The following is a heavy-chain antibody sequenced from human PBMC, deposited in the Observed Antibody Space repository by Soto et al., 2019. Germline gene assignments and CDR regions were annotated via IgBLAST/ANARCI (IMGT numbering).Heavy chain of an antibody. V-gene: IGHV3-33*01. D-gene: IGHD7-27*01. CDR1: GFTFKNYG. CDR3: ARGNWEEVSAFDI. Sequence: GGSLRLSCAASGFTFKNYGMHWVRQAPGKGLEWVAVIWYDGRNKYYADSVKGRFTISRDNSKSTLYLQMNSLRDEDTAMYYCARGNWEEVSAFDIWGQGTMVTVSS. CDR2: IWYDGRNK. J-gene: IGHJ3*02.